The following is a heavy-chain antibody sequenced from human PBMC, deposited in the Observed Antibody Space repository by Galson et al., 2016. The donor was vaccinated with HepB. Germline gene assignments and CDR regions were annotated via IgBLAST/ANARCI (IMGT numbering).Heavy chain of an antibody. Sequence: SLRLSCAASGFTFTNHGMHWVRQAPGKGLEWVALIWYDGSNKFYADSVKGRFTISRDNSKNMLYLQMDSLGAEDTAVYYCAKDRIGVIADAFVMWGQGIMVTVSS. CDR2: IWYDGSNK. D-gene: IGHD1-26*01. V-gene: IGHV3-33*06. J-gene: IGHJ3*02. CDR3: AKDRIGVIADAFVM. CDR1: GFTFTNHG.